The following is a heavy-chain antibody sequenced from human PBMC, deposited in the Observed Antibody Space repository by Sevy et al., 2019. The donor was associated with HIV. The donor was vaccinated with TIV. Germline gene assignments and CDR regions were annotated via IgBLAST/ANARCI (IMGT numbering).Heavy chain of an antibody. CDR3: ARDLPPSTTTVAHFDC. J-gene: IGHJ4*03. Sequence: GGYLRLSCVASGFTFSSYEMNWVRQAPGKGLEWVSYISNSGTSMYYSDSVKGRFTISRDNARNSLYLQMNSLRAEDTAVYYCARDLPPSTTTVAHFDCWGHGTLVTVSS. CDR2: ISNSGTSM. CDR1: GFTFSSYE. V-gene: IGHV3-48*03. D-gene: IGHD4-17*01.